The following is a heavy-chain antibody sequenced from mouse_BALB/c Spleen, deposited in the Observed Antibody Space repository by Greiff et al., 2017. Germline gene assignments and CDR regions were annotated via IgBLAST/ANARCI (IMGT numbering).Heavy chain of an antibody. D-gene: IGHD1-1*01. CDR3: ARSYYYGSSYDY. V-gene: IGHV5-17*02. CDR1: GFTFSSFG. Sequence: VQLVESGGGLVQPGGSRKLSCAASGFTFSSFGMHWVRQAPEKGLEWVAYISSGSSTIYYADTVKGRFTISRDNPKNTLFLQMTSLRSEDTAMYYCARSYYYGSSYDYWGQGTTLTVSS. J-gene: IGHJ2*01. CDR2: ISSGSSTI.